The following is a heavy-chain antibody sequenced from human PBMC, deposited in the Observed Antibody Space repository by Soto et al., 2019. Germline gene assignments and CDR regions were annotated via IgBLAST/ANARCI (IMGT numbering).Heavy chain of an antibody. V-gene: IGHV3-23*01. D-gene: IGHD7-27*01. CDR3: ATAWGIDY. CDR1: GFTFISYT. J-gene: IGHJ4*02. Sequence: GSLRLSYAAFGFTFISYTMSCVRQAPGKGLEWVSTISGSGSSTYSADSVKGRFTISRDNSKNTLYLQMNSLRVEDTAIYYCATAWGIDYWGQGTLVTVSS. CDR2: ISGSGSST.